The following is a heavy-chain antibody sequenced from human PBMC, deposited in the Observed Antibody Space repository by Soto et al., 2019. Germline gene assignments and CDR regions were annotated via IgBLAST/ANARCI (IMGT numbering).Heavy chain of an antibody. J-gene: IGHJ6*02. CDR2: IIPIFGTA. V-gene: IGHV1-69*01. D-gene: IGHD3-22*01. Sequence: QVQLVRSGAEVKKPGSSVKVSCKASGGTFSSYAISWVRQAPGQGLEWMGGIIPIFGTANYAQKFQGRVTITADESTSTGYMELSSLRSEDTAVYYCARVYYDSSGYSYYYYYGMDVWGQGTTVTVSS. CDR3: ARVYYDSSGYSYYYYYGMDV. CDR1: GGTFSSYA.